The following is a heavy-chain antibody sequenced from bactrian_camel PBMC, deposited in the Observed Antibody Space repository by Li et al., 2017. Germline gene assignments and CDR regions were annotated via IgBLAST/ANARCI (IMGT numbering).Heavy chain of an antibody. Sequence: VQLVESGGGLVQSGGSLRLSCAASGFPFSTYAMSWVRQAPGKGLEWISTINVGGGITVYADSAGGRFTISVDNAKNTVYLQMNSLKPEDTAMYYCAADPDDCYSGSWPYEGFGVWGQGTQVTVS. J-gene: IGHJ6*01. D-gene: IGHD3*01. CDR3: AADPDDCYSGSWPYEGFGV. CDR1: GFPFSTYA. V-gene: IGHV3S40*01. CDR2: INVGGGIT.